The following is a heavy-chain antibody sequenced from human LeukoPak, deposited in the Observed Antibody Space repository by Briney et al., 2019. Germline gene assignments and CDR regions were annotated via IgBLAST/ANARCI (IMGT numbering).Heavy chain of an antibody. CDR1: GFTFDDYA. Sequence: GGSLRLSCAASGFTFDDYAMHWVRQAPGKGLEWVSGISWNSGSIGYADSVKGRFTISRNNAKNSLYLQMNSLRAEDTALYYCAKDIGGNYYAFWFDPWGQGTLVTVSS. J-gene: IGHJ5*02. CDR3: AKDIGGNYYAFWFDP. V-gene: IGHV3-9*01. CDR2: ISWNSGSI. D-gene: IGHD1-26*01.